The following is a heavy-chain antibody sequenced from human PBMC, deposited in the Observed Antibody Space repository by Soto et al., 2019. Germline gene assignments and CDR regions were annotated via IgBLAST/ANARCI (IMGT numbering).Heavy chain of an antibody. CDR3: ARDPYYDSSGSAFDI. V-gene: IGHV3-48*02. D-gene: IGHD3-22*01. CDR2: ISSSSSTI. Sequence: GGSLRLSCAASGFTFSSYSMNWVRQAPGKGLEWVSYISSSSSTIYYADSVKGRFTISRDNAKNSLYLQMNSLRDEDTAVYYCARDPYYDSSGSAFDIWGQGTMVTVSS. CDR1: GFTFSSYS. J-gene: IGHJ3*02.